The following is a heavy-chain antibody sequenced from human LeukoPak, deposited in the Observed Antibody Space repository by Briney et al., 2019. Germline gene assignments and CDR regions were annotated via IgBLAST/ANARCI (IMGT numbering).Heavy chain of an antibody. V-gene: IGHV3-23*01. CDR1: GFTFSSYG. Sequence: GGTLRLSCAASGFTFSSYGMSWVRQAPGKGLEWVSAISGSGGSTFYADSVKGRFTFSRDNSKNTLYLQMNSLRAEDTAIYYCARDERLLSFLKWGQGTLVTVSS. D-gene: IGHD3-3*01. CDR3: ARDERLLSFLK. CDR2: ISGSGGST. J-gene: IGHJ4*02.